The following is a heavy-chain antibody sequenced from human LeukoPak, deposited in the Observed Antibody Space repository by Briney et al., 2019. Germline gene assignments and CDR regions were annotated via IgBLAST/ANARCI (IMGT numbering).Heavy chain of an antibody. CDR3: ATYRQIQVPFEF. D-gene: IGHD5-18*01. V-gene: IGHV3-23*01. CDR2: ISPRGDIT. J-gene: IGHJ4*02. CDR1: GFSFRSHG. Sequence: GGSLRLSCAASGFSFRSHGMNWVRQAPGKGLEWVSGISPRGDITYYKDSVRGRFTISRDNFKNTVSLQLNSLRAEDTAIYYCATYRQIQVPFEFWGQGTLVTVSS.